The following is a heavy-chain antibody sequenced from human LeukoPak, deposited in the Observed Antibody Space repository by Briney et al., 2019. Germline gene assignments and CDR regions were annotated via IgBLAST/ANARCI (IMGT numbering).Heavy chain of an antibody. D-gene: IGHD6-19*01. Sequence: GGSLRLSRAASGFTFSSYGMSWVRQAPGKGLEWVANIKQDGSEKYYVDSVKGRFTISRDNAKSSLYLQMNSLRAEDTAVYYCARDQSSGWSYNWFDPWGQGTLVTVSS. CDR3: ARDQSSGWSYNWFDP. V-gene: IGHV3-7*01. CDR1: GFTFSSYG. CDR2: IKQDGSEK. J-gene: IGHJ5*02.